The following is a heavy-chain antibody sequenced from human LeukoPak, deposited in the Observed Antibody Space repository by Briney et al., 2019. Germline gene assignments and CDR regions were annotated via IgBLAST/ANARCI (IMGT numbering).Heavy chain of an antibody. CDR2: IYTSGCT. CDR1: GCSISSYY. D-gene: IGHD3-10*01. V-gene: IGHV4-4*07. Sequence: SGTLSLTCTVSGCSISSYYWSWIRQPAGKGLEWIGRIYTSGCTNYNPSLKSRVTISVDTSKNQFSLKLSSVTAADTAVYYCARVPGATANWYFDLWGRGTLVTVSS. J-gene: IGHJ2*01. CDR3: ARVPGATANWYFDL.